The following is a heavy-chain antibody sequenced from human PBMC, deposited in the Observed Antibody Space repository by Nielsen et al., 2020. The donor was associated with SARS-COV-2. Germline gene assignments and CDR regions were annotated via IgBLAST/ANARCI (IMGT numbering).Heavy chain of an antibody. J-gene: IGHJ4*02. Sequence: SCAGSGFTFSEYYMSWIRQAPGKGLEWVSYISNTGYTNYADSVRGRFTISRDNAKNSVYLQMNSLRAEDTAVYYCAREGRKLPLDYWGQGTLVTVSS. CDR3: AREGRKLPLDY. CDR1: GFTFSEYY. D-gene: IGHD5-24*01. CDR2: ISNTGYT. V-gene: IGHV3-11*05.